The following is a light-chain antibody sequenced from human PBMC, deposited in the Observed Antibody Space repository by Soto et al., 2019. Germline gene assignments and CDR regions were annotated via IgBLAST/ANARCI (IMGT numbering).Light chain of an antibody. CDR1: SSDVGGYNY. Sequence: QSVLTQPASVSGSPGQSITISCTGTSSDVGGYNYVSWYQQHPGKAPKLMIYEVSNRPSGVSNRFSGSKSGNTASLTISGLQAEDEADYYCSSYTSSSTLGFGGGPKLTFL. J-gene: IGLJ2*01. V-gene: IGLV2-14*01. CDR3: SSYTSSSTLG. CDR2: EVS.